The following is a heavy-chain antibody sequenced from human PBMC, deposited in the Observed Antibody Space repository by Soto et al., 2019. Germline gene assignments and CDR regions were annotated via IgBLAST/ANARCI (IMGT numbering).Heavy chain of an antibody. Sequence: ESGPTLVNPTETLTLTCTVSGFSLSNARMGVSWIRQPPGKALEWLAHIFSNDEKSYSTSLKSRPTISKDTSKSQVVLTMTNMDPVDTATYYCAHKGPEDWPLDYWGQGTLVTVSS. CDR2: IFSNDEK. V-gene: IGHV2-26*01. J-gene: IGHJ4*02. D-gene: IGHD3-9*01. CDR3: AHKGPEDWPLDY. CDR1: GFSLSNARMG.